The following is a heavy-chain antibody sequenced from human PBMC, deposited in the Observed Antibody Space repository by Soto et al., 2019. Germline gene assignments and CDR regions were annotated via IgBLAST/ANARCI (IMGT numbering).Heavy chain of an antibody. CDR2: VYNSGST. CDR3: ARYRRQAVAGYTLDN. J-gene: IGHJ4*02. D-gene: IGHD6-13*01. V-gene: IGHV4-59*01. Sequence: SETLSLTCTVSGGSISSNYWTWIRQPPGKGLEWIGYVYNSGSTNYNPSLKSRVTISEDTSKSQFSLKVNSMTAADTAVYYCARYRRQAVAGYTLDNWGQGILVTVSS. CDR1: GGSISSNY.